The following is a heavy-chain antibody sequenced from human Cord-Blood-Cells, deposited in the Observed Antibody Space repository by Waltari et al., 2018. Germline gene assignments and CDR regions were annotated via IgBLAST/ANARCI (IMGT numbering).Heavy chain of an antibody. CDR2: FDPEDGET. V-gene: IGHV1-24*01. D-gene: IGHD3-22*01. CDR3: ATNTPPYDSSGYYFDY. Sequence: QVQLVQSGAEVKKPGASVKVSCTVSGYHLTDLSMHRVRQGPGKGLEWMGGFDPEDGETIYAQKFQGRVTMTEDTSTDTAYMELSSLRSEDTAVYYCATNTPPYDSSGYYFDYWGQGTLVTVSS. J-gene: IGHJ4*02. CDR1: GYHLTDLS.